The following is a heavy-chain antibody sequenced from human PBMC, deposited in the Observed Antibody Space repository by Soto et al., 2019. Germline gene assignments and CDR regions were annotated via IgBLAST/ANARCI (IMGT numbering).Heavy chain of an antibody. CDR3: AGYYGSGSYYLEWFDP. CDR2: IYHSGRT. J-gene: IGHJ5*02. Sequence: QVQLQESGPGLVKPSGTLSLTCDVSGGSINSSNWWTWVRQPPGQGLEWIVEIYHSGRTNYNPSLKSRVTISIVTSKNQFSLKLASVTAADTAVYYCAGYYGSGSYYLEWFDPRGQGTLVTVSS. CDR1: GGSINSSNW. V-gene: IGHV4-4*02. D-gene: IGHD3-10*01.